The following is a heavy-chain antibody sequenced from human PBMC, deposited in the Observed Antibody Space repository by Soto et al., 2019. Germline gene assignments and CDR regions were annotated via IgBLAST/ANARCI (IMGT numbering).Heavy chain of an antibody. CDR3: ARLGGYCSRTNCYGYYGMDV. CDR2: FHYREST. J-gene: IGHJ6*02. D-gene: IGHD2-2*01. CDR1: GGSVSSGPYS. Sequence: PSETLSLTCTVSGGSVSSGPYSWGWIRQPPGEGLEWIGTFHYRESTHYNPSLERRITISVDTSKNQFSLKVSSVTVADTAVYYCARLGGYCSRTNCYGYYGMDVWGQGTTVT. V-gene: IGHV4-39*01.